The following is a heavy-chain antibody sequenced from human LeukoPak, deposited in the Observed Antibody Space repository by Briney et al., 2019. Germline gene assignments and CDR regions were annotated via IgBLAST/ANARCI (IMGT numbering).Heavy chain of an antibody. D-gene: IGHD3-10*01. CDR2: ISPSGGT. CDR1: GYTFTSYG. V-gene: IGHV1-2*02. Sequence: ASVKVSCKASGYTFTSYGISWVRQAPGQGLEWMGWISPSGGTDYAPKFQGRVTMTRDTSITTAYMELDSLKSDDTAVYYCARDHYYSSGSPSFDYWGQGTLVTVSS. J-gene: IGHJ4*02. CDR3: ARDHYYSSGSPSFDY.